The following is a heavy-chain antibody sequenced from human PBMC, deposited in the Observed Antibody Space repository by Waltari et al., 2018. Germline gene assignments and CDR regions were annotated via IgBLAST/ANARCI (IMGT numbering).Heavy chain of an antibody. CDR2: IIPVFGTA. CDR3: TRVTGGSWEGGFDP. CDR1: GGTFSSYA. Sequence: QVQLVQSGAEVKKPGSSVKVSCKASGGTFSSYAINWVRQAPGQGLEGMGGIIPVFGTANYAQGFQGRVTITTEESTSTAYMELSSLKPEDTAVYYCTRVTGGSWEGGFDPWGQGTLVTVSS. V-gene: IGHV1-69*05. D-gene: IGHD6-13*01. J-gene: IGHJ5*02.